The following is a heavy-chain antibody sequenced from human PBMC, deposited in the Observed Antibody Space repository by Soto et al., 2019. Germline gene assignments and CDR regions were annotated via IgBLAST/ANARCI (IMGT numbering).Heavy chain of an antibody. J-gene: IGHJ6*02. V-gene: IGHV3-33*01. CDR1: GFTFSSYG. CDR2: IWYDGSNK. Sequence: PGGSLRLSCAASGFTFSSYGMHWVRQAPGKGLEWVAVIWYDGSNKYYADSVKGRFTISRDNSKNTLYLQMNSLRAEDTAVYYCARDPGSSSDYYYGMDVWGQGTMVTVFS. CDR3: ARDPGSSSDYYYGMDV. D-gene: IGHD6-6*01.